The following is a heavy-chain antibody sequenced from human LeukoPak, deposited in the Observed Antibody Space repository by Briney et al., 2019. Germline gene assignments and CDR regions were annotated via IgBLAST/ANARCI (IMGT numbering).Heavy chain of an antibody. J-gene: IGHJ6*03. V-gene: IGHV1-69*05. Sequence: SVKVSCKASGDTFYNYPISWVRQAPGQGLEWMGGIIPIFGTANYAQKFQGRVTITTDESTSTAYMELSSLRSEDTAVYYCATDPPPGKWGSQGYYYYMDVWGKGTTVTVSS. CDR1: GDTFYNYP. CDR3: ATDPPPGKWGSQGYYYYMDV. D-gene: IGHD7-27*01. CDR2: IIPIFGTA.